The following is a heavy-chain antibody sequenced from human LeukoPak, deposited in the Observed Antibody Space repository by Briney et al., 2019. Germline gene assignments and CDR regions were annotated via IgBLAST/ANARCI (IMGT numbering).Heavy chain of an antibody. CDR3: ARKAQYNGHYPLDY. V-gene: IGHV3-23*01. D-gene: IGHD1-7*01. CDR2: TSDRGDYT. Sequence: PGGSLRLSCIASGFTFGDDGMSWFRQAPGKGLEWFSGTSDRGDYTYYADSVKGRFTISRDSSKNTLFLQMNSLRAEDTALYFCARKAQYNGHYPLDYWGQGTLVTVSS. CDR1: GFTFGDDG. J-gene: IGHJ4*02.